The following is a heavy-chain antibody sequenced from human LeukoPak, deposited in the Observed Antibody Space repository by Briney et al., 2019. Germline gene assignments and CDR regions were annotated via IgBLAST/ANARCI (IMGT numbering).Heavy chain of an antibody. CDR2: TSAYKGNT. CDR1: GYKFSSYG. J-gene: IGHJ4*02. Sequence: ASVKVSSKASGYKFSSYGISSVRQAPGQGLEWMGWTSAYKGNTNYAQTFQGRVTMTTDTSTSTAYMELRGLRSDDTAVYYCARAGAYIYGFDYWGQGTLVTVSS. D-gene: IGHD5-18*01. CDR3: ARAGAYIYGFDY. V-gene: IGHV1-18*01.